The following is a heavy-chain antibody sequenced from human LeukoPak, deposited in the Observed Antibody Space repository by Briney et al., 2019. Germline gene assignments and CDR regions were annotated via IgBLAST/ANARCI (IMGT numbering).Heavy chain of an antibody. CDR1: GFTFGDTW. CDR2: IKQDGSEK. D-gene: IGHD3/OR15-3a*01. V-gene: IGHV3-7*03. J-gene: IGHJ4*02. Sequence: GGSLRLSCAASGFTFGDTWMNWVRQVPGQGLEWVANIKQDGSEKFYVTSVKGRFTISRDNGKSSLYLQMNSLRAEDTALYYCATSYDMGWLIGYWGQGTLVTVSS. CDR3: ATSYDMGWLIGY.